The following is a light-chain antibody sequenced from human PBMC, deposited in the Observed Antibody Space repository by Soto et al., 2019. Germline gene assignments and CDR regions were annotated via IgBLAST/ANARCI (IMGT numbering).Light chain of an antibody. J-gene: IGKJ5*01. V-gene: IGKV3-15*01. Sequence: EIMMTQSPATLSVSPGERATLSCRASQSVRNNLAWYQQKPGQAPRLLIYYASTMATGIPARFSGSGSGTEFTLTVSSLQSEDFARYDCQQYNNWPPITFGQGTRLEIK. CDR1: QSVRNN. CDR3: QQYNNWPPIT. CDR2: YAS.